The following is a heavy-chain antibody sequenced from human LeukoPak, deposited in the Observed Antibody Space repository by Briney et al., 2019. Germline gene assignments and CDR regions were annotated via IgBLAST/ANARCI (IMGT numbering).Heavy chain of an antibody. J-gene: IGHJ4*02. Sequence: SETLSLTCTVSPDSISSNHYYCGWVRQPPGKGLEWIGYLYYSGSANYNPSLKSRVTISLDTSKNQFSLKLSSVTAADTAVYYCARIRNYGSGTYIPFVDYWGQGTLVTVSS. CDR2: LYYSGSA. V-gene: IGHV4-61*05. CDR1: PDSISSNHYY. CDR3: ARIRNYGSGTYIPFVDY. D-gene: IGHD3-10*01.